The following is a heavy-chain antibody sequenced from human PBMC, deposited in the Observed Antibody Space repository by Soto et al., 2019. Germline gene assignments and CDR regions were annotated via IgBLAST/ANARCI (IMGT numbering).Heavy chain of an antibody. CDR1: GGSVGSSSYY. CDR2: TYYSAGT. D-gene: IGHD6-13*01. V-gene: IGHV4-39*01. J-gene: IGHJ4*02. Sequence: PSETLSLTCNVSGGSVGSSSYYWGWIRQAPGKGLEWIVSTYYSAGTYYNPPLKSRVTTSLDASKNQFSLTVTSVTAADTAIYYCARHASRGYSSSWYFEDWGQGTPVTVSS. CDR3: ARHASRGYSSSWYFED.